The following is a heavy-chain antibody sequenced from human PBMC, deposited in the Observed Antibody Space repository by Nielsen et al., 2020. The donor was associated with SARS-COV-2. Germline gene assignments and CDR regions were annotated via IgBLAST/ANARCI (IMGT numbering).Heavy chain of an antibody. CDR2: ISWNSGSI. D-gene: IGHD3/OR15-3a*01. V-gene: IGHV3-9*01. CDR3: AKDRAIFMIYFTRGGPDY. Sequence: GGSLRLSCAASGFTFDDYAMHWVRQAPGKGLEWVSGISWNSGSIGYADSVKGRFTISRDFSKSTLYLQMNSLRAEDTAMYYCAKDRAIFMIYFTRGGPDYWGQGTLVTVSS. J-gene: IGHJ4*02. CDR1: GFTFDDYA.